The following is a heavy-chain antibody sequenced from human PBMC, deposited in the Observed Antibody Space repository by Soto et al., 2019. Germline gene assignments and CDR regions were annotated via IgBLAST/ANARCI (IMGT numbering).Heavy chain of an antibody. Sequence: ASVKVSCKASGYTFTSYAMHWVRQAPGQRLEWMGWINAGNGNTKYSQKFQGRVTITRDTSASTAYMELSSLRSEDTAVYYCARGKGYNPRTGDHWGHGTLVTVSS. V-gene: IGHV1-3*01. CDR2: INAGNGNT. D-gene: IGHD1-1*01. J-gene: IGHJ4*01. CDR1: GYTFTSYA. CDR3: ARGKGYNPRTGDH.